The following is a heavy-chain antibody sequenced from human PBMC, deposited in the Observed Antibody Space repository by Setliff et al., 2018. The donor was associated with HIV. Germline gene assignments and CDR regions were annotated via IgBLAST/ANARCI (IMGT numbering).Heavy chain of an antibody. J-gene: IGHJ2*01. CDR3: ARLITMVRGVEKNWYFDL. CDR1: GYMFIAYG. V-gene: IGHV1-46*01. CDR2: INPSDGST. D-gene: IGHD3-10*01. Sequence: GASVKVSCKTSGYMFIAYGMSWVRRAPGQGLEWMGMINPSDGSTNYAQKFQGRITMTRDTSASTIYMELSSLRSEDTAVYYCARLITMVRGVEKNWYFDLWGRGTLVTVSS.